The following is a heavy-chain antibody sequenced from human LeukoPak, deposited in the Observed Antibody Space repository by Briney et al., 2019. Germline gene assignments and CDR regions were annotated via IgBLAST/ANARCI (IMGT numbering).Heavy chain of an antibody. J-gene: IGHJ5*02. CDR2: IYYSGST. Sequence: PSETLSLTCTVSGNSISSYYWSWIRQPPGKGLEWIGYIYYSGSTNYNPSLKSRVTISVDTSKNQFSLKLSSVTAADTAVYYCARVSRLGFWSGYSTDWFDPWGQGTLVTVSS. D-gene: IGHD3-3*01. V-gene: IGHV4-59*01. CDR1: GNSISSYY. CDR3: ARVSRLGFWSGYSTDWFDP.